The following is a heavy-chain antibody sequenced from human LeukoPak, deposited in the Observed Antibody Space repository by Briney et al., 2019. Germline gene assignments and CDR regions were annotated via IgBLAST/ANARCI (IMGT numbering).Heavy chain of an antibody. J-gene: IGHJ4*02. CDR1: GFTFSDYN. V-gene: IGHV3-11*01. Sequence: PGGSLRLSCAASGFTFSDYNMRWLRQAPGKGLEWVSSISRSGSTKYYADSVKGRFTISRDQSKSTVYLQMTSLRAEDTAVFYCAKGTTDYDASDPLDFWGQGTLVTVSS. CDR2: ISRSGSTK. CDR3: AKGTTDYDASDPLDF. D-gene: IGHD3-16*01.